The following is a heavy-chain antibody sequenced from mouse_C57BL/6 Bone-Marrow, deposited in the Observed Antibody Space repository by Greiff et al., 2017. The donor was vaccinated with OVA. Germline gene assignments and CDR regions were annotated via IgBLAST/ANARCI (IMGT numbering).Heavy chain of an antibody. Sequence: VQLQQSGAELARPGASVKLSCKASGYTFTSYGISWVKQRTGQGLEWIGEIYPRSGNTYYNEKFKGKATLTADKSSSTAYMELRSLTSEDSAVYFCAEITTVVEVPYWGQGTLVTVSA. CDR1: GYTFTSYG. J-gene: IGHJ3*01. CDR2: IYPRSGNT. CDR3: AEITTVVEVPY. V-gene: IGHV1-81*01. D-gene: IGHD1-1*01.